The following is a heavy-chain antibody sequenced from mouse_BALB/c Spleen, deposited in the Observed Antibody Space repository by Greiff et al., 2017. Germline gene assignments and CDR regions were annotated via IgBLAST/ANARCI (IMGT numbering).Heavy chain of an antibody. CDR1: GFAFSSYD. V-gene: IGHV5-12-1*01. J-gene: IGHJ3*01. CDR2: ISSGGGST. Sequence: EVKLVESGGGLVKPGGSLKLSCAASGFAFSSYDMSWVRQTPEKRLEWVAYISSGGGSTYYPDTVKGRFTISRDNAKNTLYLQMRSLKSEDTAMYYCARSLHYAPFAYWGQGTLVTVSA. D-gene: IGHD1-1*01. CDR3: ARSLHYAPFAY.